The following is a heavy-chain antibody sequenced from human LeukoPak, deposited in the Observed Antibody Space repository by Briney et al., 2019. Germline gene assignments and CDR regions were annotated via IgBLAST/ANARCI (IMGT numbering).Heavy chain of an antibody. CDR1: GFTFSSYG. V-gene: IGHV3-30*02. CDR2: IRYDGSNK. CDR3: AMNRPNSGSYYYFDY. Sequence: QSGGSLRLSCAASGFTFSSYGMHWVRQAPGKGLEWVAFIRYDGSNKYYADSVKGRFTISRDNSKNTLYLQMNSLRAEDTAVYYCAMNRPNSGSYYYFDYWGQGTLVTVSS. D-gene: IGHD1-26*01. J-gene: IGHJ4*02.